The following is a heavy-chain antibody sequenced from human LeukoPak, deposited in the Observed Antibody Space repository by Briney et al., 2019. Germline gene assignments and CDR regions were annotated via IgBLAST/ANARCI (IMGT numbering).Heavy chain of an antibody. V-gene: IGHV3-21*01. J-gene: IGHJ4*02. CDR3: ARVRLVTGPQDY. CDR1: GFTFSHHG. CDR2: ISFSSSYI. Sequence: PGGSLRLSCAASGFTFSHHGMHWVRQAPGKGLEWVSSISFSSSYIYYADSVKGRFTISRDNAKNSLYLQMNSLRAEDTAVYYCARVRLVTGPQDYWGQGTLVTVSS. D-gene: IGHD2-21*02.